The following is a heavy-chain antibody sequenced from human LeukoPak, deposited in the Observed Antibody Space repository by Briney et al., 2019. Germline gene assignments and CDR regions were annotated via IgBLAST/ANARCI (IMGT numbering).Heavy chain of an antibody. CDR2: IYYSGST. CDR3: ARPWSIAAAGGY. V-gene: IGHV4-39*07. CDR1: GGSISSSSYY. J-gene: IGHJ4*02. D-gene: IGHD6-13*01. Sequence: NSSETLSLTCTVSGGSISSSSYYWGWIRQPPGKGLEWIGSIYYSGSTYYNPSLKSRVTISVDTSKNQFSLKLSSVTAADTAVYYCARPWSIAAAGGYWGQGTLVTVSS.